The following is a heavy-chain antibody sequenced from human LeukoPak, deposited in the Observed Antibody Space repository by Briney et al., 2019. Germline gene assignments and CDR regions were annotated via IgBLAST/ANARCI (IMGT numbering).Heavy chain of an antibody. V-gene: IGHV3-48*03. Sequence: GGSLRLSCAASGFTFSSYEMNWVRQAPGKGLEWVSYISSSGSTIYYADSVKGRFTISRDNAKNSLYLQINSLRAEDTAVYYCAREDASLDYWGQGTLVTVSS. CDR1: GFTFSSYE. CDR2: ISSSGSTI. J-gene: IGHJ4*02. D-gene: IGHD3-16*01. CDR3: AREDASLDY.